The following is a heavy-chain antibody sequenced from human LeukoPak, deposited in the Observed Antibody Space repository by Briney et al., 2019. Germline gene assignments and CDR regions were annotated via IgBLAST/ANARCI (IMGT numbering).Heavy chain of an antibody. CDR3: ARPSTYYYDSSGHGAFDI. D-gene: IGHD3-22*01. CDR2: IYYSEST. Sequence: SETLSLTCTVSGGSIISYYWSWVRQPPGKGLEWIGYIYYSESTNYNPSLKSRVTISVDTSKNQFSLKLSSVTAADTAVYYCARPSTYYYDSSGHGAFDIWGQGTMVTVSS. CDR1: GGSIISYY. J-gene: IGHJ3*02. V-gene: IGHV4-59*08.